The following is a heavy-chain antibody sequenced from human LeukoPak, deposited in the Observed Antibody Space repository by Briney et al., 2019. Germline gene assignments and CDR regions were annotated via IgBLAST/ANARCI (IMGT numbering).Heavy chain of an antibody. J-gene: IGHJ6*02. V-gene: IGHV3-23*01. Sequence: GGSLRLSCAASGFTFSSYAMSWVRQAPGKGLEWVSAISGSGGSTYYADSVKGRFTISRDNSKNTLYLQMNSLRAEDTAIYHCAKDLSAWAPYYYYGMDVWGQGTTVTVSS. D-gene: IGHD2-2*01. CDR1: GFTFSSYA. CDR2: ISGSGGST. CDR3: AKDLSAWAPYYYYGMDV.